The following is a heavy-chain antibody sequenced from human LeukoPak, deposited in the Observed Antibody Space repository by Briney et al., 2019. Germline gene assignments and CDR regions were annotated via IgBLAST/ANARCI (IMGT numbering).Heavy chain of an antibody. D-gene: IGHD6-13*01. J-gene: IGHJ4*02. CDR3: ARGEAAAVCDY. CDR1: GGSISSYY. V-gene: IGHV4-59*01. CDR2: IYYSGST. Sequence: TASETLSLTCTVSGGSISSYYWSWLRQPPGKGLEWLGYIYYSGSTNYNPSLKSRVTISVATSKNQFSLKLSSVTAADTAVYYCARGEAAAVCDYWGQGTLVTVSS.